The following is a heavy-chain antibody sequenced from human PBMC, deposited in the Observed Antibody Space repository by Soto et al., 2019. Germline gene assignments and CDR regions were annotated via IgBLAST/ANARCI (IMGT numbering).Heavy chain of an antibody. J-gene: IGHJ1*01. Sequence: ASVKVSCKASGHSLNKYDINWVRQAPGQGLEWMGWVNPNSGETGFAQKFQGRITMTRNTSINTVYMELRSLRSDDTAVYFCSDSGGLWGQGLLVTVAS. V-gene: IGHV1-8*01. CDR2: VNPNSGET. CDR1: GHSLNKYD. CDR3: SDSGGL. D-gene: IGHD3-10*01.